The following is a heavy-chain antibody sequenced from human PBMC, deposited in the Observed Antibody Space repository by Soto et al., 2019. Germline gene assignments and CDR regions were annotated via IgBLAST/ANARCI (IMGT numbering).Heavy chain of an antibody. Sequence: EVQVLESGGGLVQPGGSLRLSCAASGFTFSNYAMNWVRQAPGKGLEWVSGISGNSGFTYYTDSVKGRFTISRDNSKNTLFLQMNALRDEDTAIYYCARDVVEDYDFWSGYHYNYGLDVWGQGTTVTVSS. J-gene: IGHJ6*02. CDR2: ISGNSGFT. D-gene: IGHD3-3*01. CDR1: GFTFSNYA. V-gene: IGHV3-23*01. CDR3: ARDVVEDYDFWSGYHYNYGLDV.